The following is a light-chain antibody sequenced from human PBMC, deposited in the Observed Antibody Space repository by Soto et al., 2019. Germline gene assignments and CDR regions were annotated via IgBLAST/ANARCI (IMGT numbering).Light chain of an antibody. CDR3: QVWASTGDPVV. J-gene: IGLJ2*01. CDR1: NIGSEN. V-gene: IGLV3-21*02. CDR2: DDS. Sequence: SYELTQPPSVSVAPGQTASITCGGNNIGSENVQWYQQNPGQAPVLVVYDDSDRPSGIPERFPGSKSGNTATLTISRVEAGDEADYYCQVWASTGDPVVFGGGTKLTVL.